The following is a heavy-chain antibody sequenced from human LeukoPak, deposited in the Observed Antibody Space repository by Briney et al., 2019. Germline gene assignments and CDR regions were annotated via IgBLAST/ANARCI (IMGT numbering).Heavy chain of an antibody. CDR3: AREIVVVPAAMGFDP. D-gene: IGHD2-2*01. J-gene: IGHJ5*02. V-gene: IGHV1-46*01. CDR1: GYIFTTYY. CDR2: INPSGGST. Sequence: ASVKVSCKASGYIFTTYYIHWVRQAPGQGLEWMGVINPSGGSTSFAQKFQARLTMTRDTSTSTVYMELSGLRSEDTAVYYCAREIVVVPAAMGFDPWGQGTLVTVSS.